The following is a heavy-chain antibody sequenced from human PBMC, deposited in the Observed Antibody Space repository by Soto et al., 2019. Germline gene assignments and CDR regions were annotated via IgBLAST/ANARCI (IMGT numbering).Heavy chain of an antibody. D-gene: IGHD2-2*01. V-gene: IGHV3-33*01. J-gene: IGHJ5*02. CDR2: IWYDGSNK. Sequence: PGGSLRLSCAASGFTFSSYGMHWVRQAPGKGLEWVAVIWYDGSNKYYADSVKGRFTISRDNSKNTLYLQMNSLRAEDTAVYYCARDLLLDIVVVPAAPDEHVYDPWGQGTLVTVSS. CDR1: GFTFSSYG. CDR3: ARDLLLDIVVVPAAPDEHVYDP.